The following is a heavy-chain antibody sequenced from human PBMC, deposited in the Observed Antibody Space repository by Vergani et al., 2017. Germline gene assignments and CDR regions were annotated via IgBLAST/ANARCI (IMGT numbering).Heavy chain of an antibody. CDR2: IYYSGST. V-gene: IGHV4-59*01. CDR1: GGSISSYY. J-gene: IGHJ6*03. CDR3: ARGVWYDSNYYYYMDV. D-gene: IGHD3-22*01. Sequence: QVQLQESGPGLVKPSETLSLTCTVSGGSISSYYWSWIRQPPGKGLEWIGYIYYSGSTNYNPSLKSRVTISVDTSKNQFSLKLGSVTAADTAVYYCARGVWYDSNYYYYMDVWGKGTTVTVSS.